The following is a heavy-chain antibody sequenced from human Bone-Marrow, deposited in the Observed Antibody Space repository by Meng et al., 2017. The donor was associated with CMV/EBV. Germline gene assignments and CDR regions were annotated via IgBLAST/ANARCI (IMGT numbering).Heavy chain of an antibody. CDR3: ARGGVVVNGAPFDY. CDR1: GGSFSGYY. CDR2: INHSGST. J-gene: IGHJ4*02. V-gene: IGHV4-34*01. Sequence: QVQLQQWGAGLLKPSETLSLSCAGYGGSFSGYYWSWIRQPPGKGLEWIGEINHSGSTNYNPSLKSRVTISVDTSKNQFSLKLSSVTAADTAVYYCARGGVVVNGAPFDYWGQGTLVTVSS. D-gene: IGHD3-22*01.